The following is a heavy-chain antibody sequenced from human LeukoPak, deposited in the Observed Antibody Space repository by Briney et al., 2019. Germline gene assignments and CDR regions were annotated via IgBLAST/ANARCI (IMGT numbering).Heavy chain of an antibody. J-gene: IGHJ4*02. CDR2: ISYDGSNK. V-gene: IGHV3-30-3*01. CDR1: GFTFSSYA. D-gene: IGHD2-2*01. CDR3: AKGLLPAARESLRAY. Sequence: PGGSLRLSCAASGFTFSSYAMHWVRQAPGKGLEWVAVISYDGSNKYYADSVKGRFTISRDNSKNTLYLQMNSLRAEDTAVYYCAKGLLPAARESLRAYWGQGTLVTVSS.